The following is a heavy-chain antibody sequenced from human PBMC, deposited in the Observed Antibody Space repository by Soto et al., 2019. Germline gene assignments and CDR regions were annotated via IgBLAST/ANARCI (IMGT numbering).Heavy chain of an antibody. CDR1: GYTFTSYG. CDR3: ARELYSSESSWFDP. D-gene: IGHD6-19*01. Sequence: ASVKVSCKASGYTFTSYGISWVRQAPGQGLEWMGRIIPILGIANYAQKFQGRVTITADKSTSTAYMELSSLRSEDTAVYYCARELYSSESSWFDPWGQGTLVTVSS. V-gene: IGHV1-69*04. J-gene: IGHJ5*02. CDR2: IIPILGIA.